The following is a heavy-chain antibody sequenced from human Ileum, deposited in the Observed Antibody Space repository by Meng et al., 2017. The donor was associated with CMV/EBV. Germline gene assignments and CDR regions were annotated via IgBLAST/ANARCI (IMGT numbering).Heavy chain of an antibody. V-gene: IGHV4-4*07. CDR2: FTARGDT. J-gene: IGHJ5*02. CDR1: GATIRSEC. CDR3: ARDVIRDDTGSWFDP. Sequence: QAPLPALVKPSGYLPLTGRVAGATIRSECWSWLRQPAGKGLGWIGPFTARGDTNYNPSPKSRVTMSLDPSLNRFSLRLNSVTAADTAVYYCARDVIRDDTGSWFDPWGQGTLVTVSS. D-gene: IGHD3-9*01.